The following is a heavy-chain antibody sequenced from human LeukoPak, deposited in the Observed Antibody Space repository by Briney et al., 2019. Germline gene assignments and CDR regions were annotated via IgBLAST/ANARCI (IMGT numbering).Heavy chain of an antibody. D-gene: IGHD3-10*01. CDR2: IKGDGSEK. J-gene: IGHJ4*02. V-gene: IGHV3-7*01. CDR1: GITFSTFW. Sequence: PGGSLRLSCAASGITFSTFWMSWARQAPGKGLEWVANIKGDGSEKNYVDSVKGRFTISRDNAENSLYLQMNSLRAEDTAVYYCAKVGGPGLYYYGSDYWGQGTLVTVSS. CDR3: AKVGGPGLYYYGSDY.